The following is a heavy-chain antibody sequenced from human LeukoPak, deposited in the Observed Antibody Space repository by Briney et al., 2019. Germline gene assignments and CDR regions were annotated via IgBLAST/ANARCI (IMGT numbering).Heavy chain of an antibody. J-gene: IGHJ6*03. D-gene: IGHD4-17*01. Sequence: GESLKISRKGSGYSFTSYWIGWVRQMPGKGLEWMGIIYPGDSDTKYSPSFQGQVTISADKSISTAYLQWSSLKASDTAMYYCARLVTTGYYYMDVWGKGTTVTVSS. CDR1: GYSFTSYW. CDR2: IYPGDSDT. CDR3: ARLVTTGYYYMDV. V-gene: IGHV5-51*01.